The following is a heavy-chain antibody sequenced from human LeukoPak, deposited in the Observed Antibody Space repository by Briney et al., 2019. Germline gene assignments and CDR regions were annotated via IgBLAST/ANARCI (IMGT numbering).Heavy chain of an antibody. CDR1: GFTFTTYE. CDR3: ARAGYCSGGSCYFDY. J-gene: IGHJ4*02. CDR2: ITSGGVTM. D-gene: IGHD2-15*01. Sequence: GGSLRLSCAASGFTFTTYEMNWVRQAPGKGLEWISYITSGGVTMYYADSVRGRFTISRDNAKNSLYLQVNSLGADDTAVYYCARAGYCSGGSCYFDYWGQGTQVIVSS. V-gene: IGHV3-48*03.